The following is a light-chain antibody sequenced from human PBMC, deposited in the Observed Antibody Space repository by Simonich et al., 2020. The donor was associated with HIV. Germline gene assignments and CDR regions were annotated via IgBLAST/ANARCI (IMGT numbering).Light chain of an antibody. CDR3: CSYAGSYTWV. CDR2: NNN. J-gene: IGLJ3*02. CDR1: SSNIGAGYD. Sequence: QSVLTQPPSVSGAPGQRVTISCTGSSSNIGAGYDIQWYQQLPGTAPKLLIYNNNNRPSGVPDRFSGSKSGTSASLAISGLQAEDESDYYCCSYAGSYTWVFGGGTKLTVL. V-gene: IGLV1-40*01.